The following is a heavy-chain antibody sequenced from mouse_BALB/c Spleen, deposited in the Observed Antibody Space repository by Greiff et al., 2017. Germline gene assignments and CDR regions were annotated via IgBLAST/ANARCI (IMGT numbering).Heavy chain of an antibody. V-gene: IGHV5-15*02. Sequence: EVHLVESGGGLVQPGGSRKLSCAASGFTFSSFGMHWVRQAPEKGLEWVAFISNLAYSIYYADTVTGRFTISRENAKNTLYLEMSSLRSEDTAMYYGARAYYGYDDWYFDVWGAGTTVTVSS. CDR3: ARAYYGYDDWYFDV. J-gene: IGHJ1*01. CDR2: ISNLAYSI. D-gene: IGHD2-9*01. CDR1: GFTFSSFG.